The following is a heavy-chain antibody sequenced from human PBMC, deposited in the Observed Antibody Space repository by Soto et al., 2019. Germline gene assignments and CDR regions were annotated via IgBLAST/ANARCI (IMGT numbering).Heavy chain of an antibody. D-gene: IGHD3-10*01. CDR1: GGTFSNYV. V-gene: IGHV1-69*01. CDR3: ARDRALRGFDY. CDR2: IIPNFRTT. J-gene: IGHJ4*02. Sequence: QVQLVQSGAEVKKPGSSVKVSCKASGGTFSNYVIAWVRQAPGQGPEWMGGIIPNFRTTNYAQKFQGRVTITADESTSTAYMELRSLRSDDTAIYYCARDRALRGFDYWGQGTLVTVSS.